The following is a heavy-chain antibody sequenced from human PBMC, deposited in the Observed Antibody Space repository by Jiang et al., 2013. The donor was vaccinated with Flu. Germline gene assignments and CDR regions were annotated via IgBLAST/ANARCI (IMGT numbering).Heavy chain of an antibody. J-gene: IGHJ4*02. CDR2: IYYSGST. V-gene: IGHV4-39*07. CDR1: GASISSSSYY. D-gene: IGHD3-22*01. CDR3: AGAPAQKLRSSVWLSPFDY. Sequence: LLKPSETLSLTCSVSGASISSSSYYWGWIRQPPGKGLEWIGSIYYSGSTYYNPSLKSRVTISVDTSKNQFSLRLTSVTAADTAVYHCAGAPAQKLRSSVWLSPFDYWGQGTLVTVSS.